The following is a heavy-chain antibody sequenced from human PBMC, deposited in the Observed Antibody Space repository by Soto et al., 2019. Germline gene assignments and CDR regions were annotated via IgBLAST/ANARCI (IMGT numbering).Heavy chain of an antibody. CDR3: ARTRTMVRGRTNAFDI. V-gene: IGHV3-48*03. CDR1: GFTFRSYE. Sequence: EVQLVESGGGLVQPGGSLRLSCAASGFTFRSYEMNWVRQAPGKGLEWVSYISSSSSYIYYADSVKGRFTISRDNAKNSLYLQMNSLRAEDTAVYYCARTRTMVRGRTNAFDIWGQGTMVTVSS. D-gene: IGHD3-10*01. CDR2: ISSSSSYI. J-gene: IGHJ3*02.